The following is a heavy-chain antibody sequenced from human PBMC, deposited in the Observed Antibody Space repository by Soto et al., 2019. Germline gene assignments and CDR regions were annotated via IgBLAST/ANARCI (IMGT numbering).Heavy chain of an antibody. CDR3: ARDFCPVPTCYDL. CDR1: GFTFSNYG. J-gene: IGHJ4*02. D-gene: IGHD2-2*01. Sequence: GGSLRLSCVASGFTFSNYGMHWVRQAPGKGLEWVAGIDYNEINQYYMDPVKGRFTISRDQSKNTLYLQMNSLRAEDTAVYYCARDFCPVPTCYDLWGQGVLVTVSS. CDR2: IDYNEINQ. V-gene: IGHV3-33*01.